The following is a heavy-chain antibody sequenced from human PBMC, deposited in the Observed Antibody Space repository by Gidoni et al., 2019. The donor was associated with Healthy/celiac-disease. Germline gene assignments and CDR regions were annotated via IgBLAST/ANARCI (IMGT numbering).Heavy chain of an antibody. CDR2: IVVGSGNT. V-gene: IGHV1-58*01. D-gene: IGHD3-3*01. CDR3: AADVSAFGPAGDY. CDR1: GFTFTSSA. J-gene: IGHJ4*02. Sequence: QMQLVQSGPEVKKPGTSVKVSCKASGFTFTSSAVQWVRQARGQRLEWIGWIVVGSGNTNYAQKFQERVTITRDMSTSTAYMELSSLRSEDTAVYYCAADVSAFGPAGDYWGQGTLVTVSS.